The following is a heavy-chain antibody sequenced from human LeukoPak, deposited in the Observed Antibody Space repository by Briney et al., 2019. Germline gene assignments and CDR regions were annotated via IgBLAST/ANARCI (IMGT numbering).Heavy chain of an antibody. CDR3: ARRRSEEFDFDC. V-gene: IGHV1-18*01. CDR1: GYIFSTYG. Sequence: ASVKVSCKASGYIFSTYGISWVRQVPGQGLEWMGCISGYNGNTNYAQKLQGRVTMTTDTSTSTAYMELRSLRSDDTAVYYCARRRSEEFDFDCWGQGTLVTVSS. CDR2: ISGYNGNT. D-gene: IGHD6-19*01. J-gene: IGHJ4*02.